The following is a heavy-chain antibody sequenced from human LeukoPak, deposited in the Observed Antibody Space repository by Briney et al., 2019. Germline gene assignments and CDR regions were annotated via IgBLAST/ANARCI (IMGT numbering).Heavy chain of an antibody. D-gene: IGHD2-2*01. V-gene: IGHV3-48*04. CDR3: ARDMRNAFDI. CDR2: ISSSGSTI. J-gene: IGHJ3*02. CDR1: GFTFSSYA. Sequence: GGSLRLSCAASGFTFSSYAMSWVRQAPGKGLEWVSYISSSGSTIYYADSVKGRFTISRDNAKNSLYLQMNSLRAEDTAVYYCARDMRNAFDIWGQGTMVTVSS.